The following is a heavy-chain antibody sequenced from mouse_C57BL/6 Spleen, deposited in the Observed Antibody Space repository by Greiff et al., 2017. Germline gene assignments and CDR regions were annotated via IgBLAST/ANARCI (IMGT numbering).Heavy chain of an antibody. V-gene: IGHV1-78*01. CDR2: IYPRDGST. CDR3: ARGVWYYGSSDY. J-gene: IGHJ2*01. D-gene: IGHD1-1*01. CDR1: GYTFTDHT. Sequence: VKLVESDAELVKPGASVKISCKVSGYTFTDHTIHWMKQRPEQGLEWIGYIYPRDGSTKYNEKFKGKATLTADKSSSTAYMQLNSLTSEDSAVYFCARGVWYYGSSDYWGQGTTLTVSS.